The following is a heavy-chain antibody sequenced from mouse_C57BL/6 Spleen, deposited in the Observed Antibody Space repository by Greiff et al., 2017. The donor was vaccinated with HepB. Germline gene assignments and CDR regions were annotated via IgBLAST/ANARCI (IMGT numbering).Heavy chain of an antibody. CDR2: IHPNSGST. CDR3: ARSGEYDYLFAY. D-gene: IGHD2-4*01. Sequence: QVQLQQPGAELVKPGASVKLSCKASGYTFTSYWMHWVKQRPGQGLEWIGMIHPNSGSTNYNEKFKSKATLTVDKSSSTAYMQLSSLTSEDSAVYYCARSGEYDYLFAYWGQGTLVTVSA. V-gene: IGHV1-64*01. CDR1: GYTFTSYW. J-gene: IGHJ3*01.